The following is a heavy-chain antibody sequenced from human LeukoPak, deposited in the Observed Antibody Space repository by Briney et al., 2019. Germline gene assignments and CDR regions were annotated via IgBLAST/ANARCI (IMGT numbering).Heavy chain of an antibody. J-gene: IGHJ5*02. D-gene: IGHD2-15*01. CDR2: IRSKAYGGTT. V-gene: IGHV3-49*03. Sequence: PGGSLRLSCTASGFTFGDYAMSWFRQAPGKGLEWVGFIRSKAYGGTTEYAASVKGRFTISRDDSKSIAYLQMNSLKTEDTAVYYCTRGGPIVVVVAATEFDPWGLGILVTVSS. CDR3: TRGGPIVVVVAATEFDP. CDR1: GFTFGDYA.